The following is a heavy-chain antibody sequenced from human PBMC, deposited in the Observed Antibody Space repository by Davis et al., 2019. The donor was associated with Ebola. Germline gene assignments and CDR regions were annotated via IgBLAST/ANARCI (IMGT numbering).Heavy chain of an antibody. V-gene: IGHV4-34*01. J-gene: IGHJ4*02. CDR2: INHSGST. CDR3: ARHSDGYVDY. D-gene: IGHD2-15*01. CDR1: GGSFSISY. Sequence: MPSETLSLTCAVYGGSFSISYWSWIRQPPGKGLEWIGEINHSGSTNYNPSLKSRVTISVDTSKNQFSLKLSSVTAADTAMYYCARHSDGYVDYWGQGALVTVSS.